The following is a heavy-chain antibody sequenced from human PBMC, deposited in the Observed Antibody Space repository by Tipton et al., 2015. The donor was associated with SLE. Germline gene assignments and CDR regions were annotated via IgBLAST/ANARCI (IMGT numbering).Heavy chain of an antibody. D-gene: IGHD2/OR15-2a*01. CDR1: GFTFSDYG. Sequence: SLRLSCAASGFTFSDYGMHWVRQAPGKGLEWVSCISGSSSNIYYADSVKGRFTISRDNAKSSVSLQMNSLRAEDTAVYYCAREVSGNDAFDIWGRGTMVTVSS. CDR2: ISGSSSNI. CDR3: AREVSGNDAFDI. J-gene: IGHJ3*02. V-gene: IGHV3-21*01.